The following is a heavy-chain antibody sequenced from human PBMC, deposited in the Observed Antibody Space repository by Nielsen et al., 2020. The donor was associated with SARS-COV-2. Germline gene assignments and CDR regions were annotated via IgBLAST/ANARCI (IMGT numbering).Heavy chain of an antibody. CDR2: ISSSSSYI. J-gene: IGHJ4*02. V-gene: IGHV3-21*01. CDR3: ASGPLAVAPDS. Sequence: GGSLRLSCAASGFTFSSYSMNWVRQAPGKGLEWVSSISSSSSYIYYADSVKGRFTISRDNAKNSLYLQMNSLRPEDTAVYYCASGPLAVAPDSWGQGTLATVSS. D-gene: IGHD6-19*01. CDR1: GFTFSSYS.